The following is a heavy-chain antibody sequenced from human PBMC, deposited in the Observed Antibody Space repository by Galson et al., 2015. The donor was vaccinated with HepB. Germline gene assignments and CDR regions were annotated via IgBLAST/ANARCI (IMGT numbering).Heavy chain of an antibody. V-gene: IGHV3-21*01. CDR3: ARDGGWREPLNYFDY. J-gene: IGHJ4*02. CDR2: ISSSSSYI. D-gene: IGHD1-26*01. Sequence: SLRLSCAASGFTFSSYSMNWVRQAPGKGLEWVSSISSSSSYIYYADSVKGRFTISRDNAKNSLYLQMNSLRAEDTAVDYCARDGGWREPLNYFDYWGQGTLVTVSS. CDR1: GFTFSSYS.